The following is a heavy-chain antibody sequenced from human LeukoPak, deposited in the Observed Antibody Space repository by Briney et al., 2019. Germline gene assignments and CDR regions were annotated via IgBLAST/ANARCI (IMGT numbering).Heavy chain of an antibody. J-gene: IGHJ6*02. D-gene: IGHD1-26*01. CDR1: GFTFRSYW. CDR3: ARDNGIVGATGYYYGMDV. Sequence: GGSLRLSCAASGFTFRSYWMNWVRQAPGKGLEWVANIKEDGSEEYYVDSVKGRFTISRDNAKSSLYLQMNSLRDEDTAVYYCARDNGIVGATGYYYGMDVWGQGTTVTVSS. CDR2: IKEDGSEE. V-gene: IGHV3-7*01.